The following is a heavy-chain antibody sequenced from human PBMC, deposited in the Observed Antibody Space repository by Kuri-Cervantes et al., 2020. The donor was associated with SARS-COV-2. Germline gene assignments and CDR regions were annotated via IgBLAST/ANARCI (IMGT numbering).Heavy chain of an antibody. D-gene: IGHD5-12*01. CDR1: GFTFSGFG. J-gene: IGHJ4*02. CDR3: AKGAGDIVATILGF. Sequence: GGSLRLSCAPSGFTFSGFGMHWVRQAPGKGLEWVAFIRFDGSNKYYADSVKGRFTFSRDNSKNTLYLQMNSLRAEDTAVYYCAKGAGDIVATILGFWGQGTLVTVSS. CDR2: IRFDGSNK. V-gene: IGHV3-30*02.